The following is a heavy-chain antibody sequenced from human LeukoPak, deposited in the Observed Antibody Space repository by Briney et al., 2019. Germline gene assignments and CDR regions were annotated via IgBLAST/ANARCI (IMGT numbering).Heavy chain of an antibody. CDR3: AKDKDPWKSTSISDFEY. Sequence: GGSLRLSCAASGFTFSTYGMHWVRQAPGKGLEWVAFIRYDGSNKYYADSVKGRFTISRDNSKNTLYLQMNRLRAEDTAVYFCAKDKDPWKSTSISDFEYWGQGTLVTVSS. CDR2: IRYDGSNK. V-gene: IGHV3-30*02. D-gene: IGHD1-1*01. CDR1: GFTFSTYG. J-gene: IGHJ4*02.